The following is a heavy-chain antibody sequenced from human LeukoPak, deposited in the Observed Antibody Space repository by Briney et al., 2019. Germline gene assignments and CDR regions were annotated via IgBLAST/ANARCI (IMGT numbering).Heavy chain of an antibody. Sequence: GGSLRLSCAASGFTLSDYGMSWARQAPGKGLEWISYITTNSVMFYADSVEGRFAISRDNDQNSVYLQMSVLRDDDTAVYYCTRGRYQFLGPNDSWGQGALVTVSS. CDR1: GFTLSDYG. CDR3: TRGRYQFLGPNDS. CDR2: ITTNSVM. J-gene: IGHJ5*01. V-gene: IGHV3-48*02. D-gene: IGHD2-2*01.